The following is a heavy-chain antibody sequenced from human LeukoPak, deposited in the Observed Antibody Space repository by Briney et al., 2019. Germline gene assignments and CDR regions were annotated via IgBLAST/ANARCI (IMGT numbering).Heavy chain of an antibody. Sequence: PGGSLRLSCAAPGFTFSSYGMSWVRQAPGKGLEWVSIISGTAFSTYYADSVKGRFTISRDNSKNTLYLQMNSLRPEDSAVYYCASDSGYDHHGLFDYWGQGTLVTVSS. CDR2: ISGTAFST. D-gene: IGHD5-12*01. CDR1: GFTFSSYG. J-gene: IGHJ4*02. V-gene: IGHV3-23*01. CDR3: ASDSGYDHHGLFDY.